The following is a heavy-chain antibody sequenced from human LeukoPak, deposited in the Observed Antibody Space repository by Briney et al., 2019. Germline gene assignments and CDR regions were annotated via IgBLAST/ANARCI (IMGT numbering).Heavy chain of an antibody. Sequence: ASVRVSCKASGYTFTSYYMHWVRQAPGQGLEWMGLINPSGGSTSYAQKFQGRVTMTRDTSTSTVYMELSSLRSEDTAVYYCARHNTLIVGATRLDYWGQGTLVTVSS. V-gene: IGHV1-46*01. CDR2: INPSGGST. J-gene: IGHJ4*02. CDR1: GYTFTSYY. CDR3: ARHNTLIVGATRLDY. D-gene: IGHD1-26*01.